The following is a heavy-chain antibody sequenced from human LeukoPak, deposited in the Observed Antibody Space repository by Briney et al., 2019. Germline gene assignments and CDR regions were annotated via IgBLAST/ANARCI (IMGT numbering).Heavy chain of an antibody. CDR1: GYSFTNYW. D-gene: IGHD6-19*01. CDR2: IYPGDSGT. V-gene: IGHV5-51*01. J-gene: IGHJ4*02. CDR3: ARGAVGSYFDY. Sequence: GESLKISCKGSGYSFTNYWIGWVRQMPGEGPEWMGIIYPGDSGTRYSPSFQGQVTISADKSITIAYLQWSSLKASDTAIYYCARGAVGSYFDYWGQGTLVTVSS.